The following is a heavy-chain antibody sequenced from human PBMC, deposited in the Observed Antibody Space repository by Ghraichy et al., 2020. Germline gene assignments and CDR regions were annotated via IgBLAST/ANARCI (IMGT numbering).Heavy chain of an antibody. CDR2: IYTSGST. CDR3: ARAPPGNWFDP. CDR1: GGSISSGSYY. Sequence: SETLSLTCTVSGGSISSGSYYWSWIRQPAGKGLEWIGRIYTSGSTNYNPSLMSRVTISVDTSKNQFSLKLSSVTAADTAVYYCARAPPGNWFDPWGQGTLVTVSS. J-gene: IGHJ5*02. V-gene: IGHV4-61*02.